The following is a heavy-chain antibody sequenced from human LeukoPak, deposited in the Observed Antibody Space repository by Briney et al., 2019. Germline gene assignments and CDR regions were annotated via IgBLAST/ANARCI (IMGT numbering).Heavy chain of an antibody. J-gene: IGHJ3*02. V-gene: IGHV5-51*01. D-gene: IGHD3-10*01. CDR3: ARCITTLQDAFDI. CDR1: GYSFTSYW. CDR2: IYPGDSDT. Sequence: GESLKVSCKGSGYSFTSYWIGWVRQMPGKGLEWRGIIYPGDSDTRYSPSFQGQVTISADKSISTAYLQWSSLKASDTAMYYCARCITTLQDAFDIWGQGTMVTVSS.